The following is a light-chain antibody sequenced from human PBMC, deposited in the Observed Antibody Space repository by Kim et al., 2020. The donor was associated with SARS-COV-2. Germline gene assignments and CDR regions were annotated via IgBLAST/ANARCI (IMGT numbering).Light chain of an antibody. J-gene: IGKJ4*01. CDR1: QSISSY. CDR2: AAS. V-gene: IGKV1-39*01. CDR3: QQSYSAPLA. Sequence: DIQMTQSPSSLSASVGDRVTISCRASQSISSYLDWYQQKPGKAPNLLIYAASNLQSGVPSRFSGSGSGTDFTLTIASLQPEDFATYYCQQSYSAPLACGGGTKVDIK.